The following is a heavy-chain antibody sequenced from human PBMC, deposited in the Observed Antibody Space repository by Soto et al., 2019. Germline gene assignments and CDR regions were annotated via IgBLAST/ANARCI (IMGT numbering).Heavy chain of an antibody. CDR2: ITSSGSYR. V-gene: IGHV3-11*01. Sequence: QVQLVESGGGLVKPGGSLRLSCAASGFTFRDNYMTWIRQAPGKGLQWISYITSSGSYRHYADSVKGRFTISRDNANNSSYLQMNNLRAADTAVYYCAKNPHYYYYMDVWGKGTTVIVSS. J-gene: IGHJ6*03. CDR3: AKNPHYYYYMDV. CDR1: GFTFRDNY.